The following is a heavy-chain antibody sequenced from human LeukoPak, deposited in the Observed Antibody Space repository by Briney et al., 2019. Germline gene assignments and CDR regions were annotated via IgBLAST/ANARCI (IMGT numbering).Heavy chain of an antibody. V-gene: IGHV3-11*01. J-gene: IGHJ3*02. Sequence: GGSLRLSCAASGFTFSDYYMSWIRQAPGKGLEWVSYISSSGSTIYYADSVKGRFTISRDNAKNSLYLQMNSLRAEDTAVYYCARERINYYDSKRCAFDIWGQGTMVTVSS. CDR2: ISSSGSTI. D-gene: IGHD3-22*01. CDR1: GFTFSDYY. CDR3: ARERINYYDSKRCAFDI.